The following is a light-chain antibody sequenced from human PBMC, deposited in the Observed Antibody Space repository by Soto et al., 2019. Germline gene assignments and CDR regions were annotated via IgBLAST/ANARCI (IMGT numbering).Light chain of an antibody. CDR2: GAS. Sequence: EFVLTQSPGTLSLSPGERATLSCRASQTVSSSYLAWYQQKPGQASRLPIYGASSRATGIPDRFSGSGSGREFSLTIGRLAPEDFAVYYCQEFGSSPGTCGRGKQLEI. CDR3: QEFGSSPGT. J-gene: IGKJ5*01. CDR1: QTVSSSY. V-gene: IGKV3-20*01.